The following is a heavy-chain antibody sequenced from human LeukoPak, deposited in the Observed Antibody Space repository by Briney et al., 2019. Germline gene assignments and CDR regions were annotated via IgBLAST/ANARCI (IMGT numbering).Heavy chain of an antibody. J-gene: IGHJ6*03. V-gene: IGHV1-2*02. Sequence: GASVKVSCKASGYTFTGYYMHWVRQAPGQGLEWMGWINPNSGGTNYAQKFQGRVTMTRDTSISTAYMELSRLGSDDTAVYYCARDRGGSYSQYYYYYMDVWGKGTTVTVSS. D-gene: IGHD1-26*01. CDR1: GYTFTGYY. CDR2: INPNSGGT. CDR3: ARDRGGSYSQYYYYYMDV.